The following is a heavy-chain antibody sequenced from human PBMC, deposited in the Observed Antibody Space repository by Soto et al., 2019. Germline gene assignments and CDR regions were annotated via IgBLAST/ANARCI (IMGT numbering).Heavy chain of an antibody. J-gene: IGHJ4*02. D-gene: IGHD3-3*01. CDR2: IIPRFGKPA. V-gene: IGHV1-69*06. Sequence: QVQLVQSGAEVKKPGSSVKVSCKASGDSFSTFAFSWVRQAPGQGLEWMGAIIPRFGKPANYAQKFQDRVTITADKSTTTVYMEVRGLRSEDTAVYYCARSRFLDYWGQGTPVTVSS. CDR3: ARSRFLDY. CDR1: GDSFSTFA.